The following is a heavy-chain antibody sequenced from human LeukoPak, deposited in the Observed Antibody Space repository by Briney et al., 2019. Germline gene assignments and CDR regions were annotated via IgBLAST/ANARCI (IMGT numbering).Heavy chain of an antibody. J-gene: IGHJ4*02. CDR3: ARHAARDGYNWGGYY. CDR1: GGSISSYY. Sequence: SETLSLTCTVSGGSISSYYWSWIRQPPGKGLEWIWYIYYSGSTNYNPSLKSRVTISVDTSKNQFSLKLSSVTAADTAVYYCARHAARDGYNWGGYYWGQGTLVTVSS. CDR2: IYYSGST. D-gene: IGHD5-24*01. V-gene: IGHV4-59*01.